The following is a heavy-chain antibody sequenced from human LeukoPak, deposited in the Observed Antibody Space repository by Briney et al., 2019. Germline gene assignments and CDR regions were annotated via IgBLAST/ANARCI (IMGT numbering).Heavy chain of an antibody. CDR2: IYYSGST. V-gene: IGHV4-39*07. J-gene: IGHJ3*02. D-gene: IGHD2-2*01. CDR3: ARASKFVPDAFDI. CDR1: GGSISSSSYY. Sequence: SETLSLTCTVSGGSISSSSYYWGWIRQPPGKGLEWIGSIYYSGSTYYNPSLKSRVTISVDTSKNQFSLKLSSVTAADTAVYYCARASKFVPDAFDIWGQGTMVTVSS.